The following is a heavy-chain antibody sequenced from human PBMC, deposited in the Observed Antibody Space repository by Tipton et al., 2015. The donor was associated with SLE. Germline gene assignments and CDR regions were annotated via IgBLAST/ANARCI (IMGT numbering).Heavy chain of an antibody. Sequence: TLSLTCTVSGGSISNYYWSWIRQPPGKALEWIGFIYNGGRTRYNPSLESRVTMSVDTSKNQFSLKLSSVTAADTAVYYCARDPYDSWSDYQATFDYWGQGTLATVSP. CDR3: ARDPYDSWSDYQATFDY. CDR1: GGSISNYY. D-gene: IGHD3-3*01. J-gene: IGHJ4*02. CDR2: IYNGGRT. V-gene: IGHV4-59*01.